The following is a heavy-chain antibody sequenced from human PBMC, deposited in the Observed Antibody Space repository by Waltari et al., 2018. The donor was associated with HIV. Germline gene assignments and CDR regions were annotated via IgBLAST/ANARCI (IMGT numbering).Heavy chain of an antibody. CDR2: IYTSGST. CDR3: ARDYRGLLDY. D-gene: IGHD5-12*01. J-gene: IGHJ4*02. Sequence: QVQLQESGPGLVKPSETLSLTCTVSGDSVSSNYWSWIRQPAGKGLEWIGRIYTSGSTNYNPSLKSRVTMSVDTSKNLFSLKVTSMTAADTAMYYCARDYRGLLDYWGQGTLVTVSS. V-gene: IGHV4-4*07. CDR1: GDSVSSNY.